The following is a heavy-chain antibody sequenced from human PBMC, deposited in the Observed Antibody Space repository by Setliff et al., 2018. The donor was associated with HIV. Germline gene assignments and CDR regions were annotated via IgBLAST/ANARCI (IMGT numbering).Heavy chain of an antibody. D-gene: IGHD3-16*02. Sequence: ASVKVSCKVSGFTLREVSMHWVRQAPGEGLEWMGGLDPEDGKTIYAQKFQGRVSMTEDTSTDTASMELRGLRFDDTAVYYCAIVRRIITFGGLVGLVQSLYYFHCWGHGTLVTVSS. CDR1: GFTLREVS. V-gene: IGHV1-24*01. J-gene: IGHJ4*01. CDR3: AIVRRIITFGGLVGLVQSLYYFHC. CDR2: LDPEDGKT.